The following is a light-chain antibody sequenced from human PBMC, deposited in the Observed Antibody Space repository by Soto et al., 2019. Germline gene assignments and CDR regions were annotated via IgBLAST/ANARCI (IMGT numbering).Light chain of an antibody. Sequence: QSVLTQSPSVSGAPGQRVTISCTGNSSNIGAGYDVHWYQQLPGAAPKLLIFDNNNRPSGVPDRFSGSKSVTSASLAIAGLQAEDEADYCCQSYDRTLSGYVFGSGTKLTVL. CDR3: QSYDRTLSGYV. J-gene: IGLJ1*01. V-gene: IGLV1-40*01. CDR2: DNN. CDR1: SSNIGAGYD.